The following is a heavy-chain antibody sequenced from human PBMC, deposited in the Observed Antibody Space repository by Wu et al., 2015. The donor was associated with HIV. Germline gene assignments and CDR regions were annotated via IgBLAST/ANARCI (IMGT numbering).Heavy chain of an antibody. D-gene: IGHD3-16*01. CDR2: INPNSGGT. Sequence: QAQLTQSGPEARRPGASVKVSCQASYILTSHPIAWVRQAPGQRLEWMGWINPNSGGTNYAQKFQGRVTMTRDTSISTAYMELSRLRSDDTAVYYCARWAGGVTYYYYMDVWGKGTTVTVSS. J-gene: IGHJ6*03. CDR1: YILTSHP. CDR3: ARWAGGVTYYYYMDV. V-gene: IGHV1-2*02.